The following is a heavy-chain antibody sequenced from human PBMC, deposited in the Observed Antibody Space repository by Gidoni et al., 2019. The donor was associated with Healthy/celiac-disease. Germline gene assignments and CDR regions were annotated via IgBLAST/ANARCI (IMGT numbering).Heavy chain of an antibody. J-gene: IGHJ5*02. CDR3: ARDHHNYDFWSGYYNWFDP. V-gene: IGHV3-21*01. D-gene: IGHD3-3*01. CDR1: GFTFSSDS. Sequence: EVQLVESGGGLVKPGGSLRLSCAASGFTFSSDSMNWVRQAPGKGLEWVSSISSSSSYIYYADSVKGRFTISRDNAKNSLYLQMNSLRAEDTAVYYCARDHHNYDFWSGYYNWFDPWGQGTLVTVSS. CDR2: ISSSSSYI.